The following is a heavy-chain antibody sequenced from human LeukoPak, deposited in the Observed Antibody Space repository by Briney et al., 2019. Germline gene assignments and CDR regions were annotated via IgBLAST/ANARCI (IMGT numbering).Heavy chain of an antibody. V-gene: IGHV3-53*01. CDR2: IYSGGNT. CDR1: GFTVSSNY. D-gene: IGHD1-26*01. J-gene: IGHJ4*02. Sequence: SGGSLRLSCTASGFTVSSNYMSWVRQAPGKGLEWVSVIYSGGNTYYADSVKGRFTISRDNSKNTLYLQMNSLRAEDTAVYYCARTYSGSYPLDYWGQGTLVTVSS. CDR3: ARTYSGSYPLDY.